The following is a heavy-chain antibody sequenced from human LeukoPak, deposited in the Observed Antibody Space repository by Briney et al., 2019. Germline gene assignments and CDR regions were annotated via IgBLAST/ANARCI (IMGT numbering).Heavy chain of an antibody. V-gene: IGHV4-39*07. CDR3: ARVLLEQQLVRNWFDP. D-gene: IGHD6-13*01. CDR1: GGSISSGDYY. J-gene: IGHJ5*02. Sequence: SQTLSLTCTVSGGSISSGDYYWSWIRQPPGKGLEWIGSIYHSGSTYYNPSLKSRVTISVDTSKNQFSLKLSSVTAADTVVYYCARVLLEQQLVRNWFDPWGQGTLVTVSS. CDR2: IYHSGST.